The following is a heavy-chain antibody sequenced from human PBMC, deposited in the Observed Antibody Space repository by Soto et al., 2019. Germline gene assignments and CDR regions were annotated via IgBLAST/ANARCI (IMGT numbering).Heavy chain of an antibody. CDR3: ARDPITIAHYDFWSGYYLDY. Sequence: GWSLRLSCAASGFTFSSYGMHWVRQAPGKGLEWVAVIWYDGSNKYYADSVKGRFTISRDNSKNTLYLQMNSLRAEDTAVYYCARDPITIAHYDFWSGYYLDYWGQGTLVTVSS. J-gene: IGHJ4*02. CDR1: GFTFSSYG. V-gene: IGHV3-33*01. D-gene: IGHD3-3*01. CDR2: IWYDGSNK.